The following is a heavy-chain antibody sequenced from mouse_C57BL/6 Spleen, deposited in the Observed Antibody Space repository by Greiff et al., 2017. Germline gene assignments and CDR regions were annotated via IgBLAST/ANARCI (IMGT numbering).Heavy chain of an antibody. J-gene: IGHJ4*01. V-gene: IGHV1-61*01. Sequence: QVQLQQPGAELVRPGSSVKLSCKASGYTFTSYWMAWVKQRPGQGLEWIGNIYPSDSATNYNQKFKDKATLTVDKSSSTAYMQLSSLTSEESAVYYCATVGSYDAMDYWGQGTSVTVCS. CDR1: GYTFTSYW. D-gene: IGHD1-1*01. CDR3: ATVGSYDAMDY. CDR2: IYPSDSAT.